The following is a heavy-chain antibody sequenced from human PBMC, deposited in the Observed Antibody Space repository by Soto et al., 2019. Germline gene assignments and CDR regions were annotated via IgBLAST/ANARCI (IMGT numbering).Heavy chain of an antibody. D-gene: IGHD3-22*01. CDR3: TTDSYSTIIIVRFDY. Sequence: GGSLRLSCAASGGTFINAGINWVRQAPGKGLEWVGRIKSKTDGGTTDYAEPVKGRFAISRDDSNNMVYLQMNSLKIEDTAVYYCTTDSYSTIIIVRFDYWGHGTLVTVSS. V-gene: IGHV3-15*07. J-gene: IGHJ4*01. CDR2: IKSKTDGGTT. CDR1: GGTFINAG.